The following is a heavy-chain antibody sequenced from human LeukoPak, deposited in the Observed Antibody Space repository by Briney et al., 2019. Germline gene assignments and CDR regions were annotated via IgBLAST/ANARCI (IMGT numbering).Heavy chain of an antibody. CDR2: VGATGDT. D-gene: IGHD6-6*01. J-gene: IGHJ4*02. Sequence: GGSLRLSCSASGFIFSDYDMYWVRQVAGEGLEWVSGVGATGDTSYPDSVKGRFTISRDNSKNMLYLQMNSLRAEDTAVYYCAKWKYSNSGIDDYWGQGTLVTVSS. V-gene: IGHV3-13*01. CDR3: AKWKYSNSGIDDY. CDR1: GFIFSDYD.